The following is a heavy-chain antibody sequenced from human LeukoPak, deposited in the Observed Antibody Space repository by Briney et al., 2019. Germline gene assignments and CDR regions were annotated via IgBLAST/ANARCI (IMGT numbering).Heavy chain of an antibody. Sequence: KTSETLSLTCTVSGGSISSSSYYWGWIRQPPGKGLEWIGSIYYSGSTYYNPSLKSRVTISVDTSKNQFSLKLSSVTAADTAVYYCARARRITMIVVGSGDFDYWGQGTLVTVSS. D-gene: IGHD3-22*01. CDR1: GGSISSSSYY. CDR2: IYYSGST. CDR3: ARARRITMIVVGSGDFDY. J-gene: IGHJ4*02. V-gene: IGHV4-39*07.